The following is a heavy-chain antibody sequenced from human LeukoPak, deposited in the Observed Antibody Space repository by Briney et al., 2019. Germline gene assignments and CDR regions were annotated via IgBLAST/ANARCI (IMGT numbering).Heavy chain of an antibody. Sequence: SGTLSLTCTVSNGSLSSGSYYWGWLRQPAGKGLEWLGRIFPSGSANYSPSLKSRVTISVDTSKNHFSLILNSVTAADTAVYYCARQAPLDGDFDFWGQGTLVTVSS. D-gene: IGHD3/OR15-3a*01. CDR1: NGSLSSGSYY. CDR3: ARQAPLDGDFDF. CDR2: IFPSGSA. V-gene: IGHV4-61*02. J-gene: IGHJ4*02.